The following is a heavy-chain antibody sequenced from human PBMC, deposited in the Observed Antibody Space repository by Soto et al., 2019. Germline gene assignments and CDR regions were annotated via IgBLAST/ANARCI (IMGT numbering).Heavy chain of an antibody. V-gene: IGHV3-15*07. Sequence: GGSLRLSCAASGFTFSNAWMNWVRQAPGKGKEWVGRIKSKTDGGTTDYAAPVKGRFTISRDDSKNKLYLQMNSLKTEDTAVNYCTTDPGVFRYCSSPRCLVDYRGQGSSVIVSS. CDR2: IKSKTDGGTT. CDR3: TTDPGVFRYCSSPRCLVDY. D-gene: IGHD2-2*01. J-gene: IGHJ4*02. CDR1: GFTFSNAW.